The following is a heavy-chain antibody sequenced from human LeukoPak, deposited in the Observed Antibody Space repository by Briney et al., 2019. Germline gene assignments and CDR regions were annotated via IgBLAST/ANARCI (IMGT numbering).Heavy chain of an antibody. V-gene: IGHV3-48*04. J-gene: IGHJ5*02. CDR1: GFTFSSYG. Sequence: GGSLRLSCAASGFTFSSYGMHWVRQAPGKGLEWVSYISSSGSTIYYADSVKGRFTISRDNAKNSLYLQMNSLRAEDTAVYYCARTGPSNWFDPWGQGTLVTVSS. D-gene: IGHD1-14*01. CDR3: ARTGPSNWFDP. CDR2: ISSSGSTI.